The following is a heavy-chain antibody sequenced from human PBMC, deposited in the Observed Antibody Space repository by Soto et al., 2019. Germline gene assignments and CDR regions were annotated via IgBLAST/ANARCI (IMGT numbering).Heavy chain of an antibody. Sequence: ASVKVSCKASGYTFTSYGISWVRQAPGQGLEWMGWISAYNGNTNYAQKLQGRVTMTTDTSTSTAYMELRSLRSDDTAVYYCARVLDIAVAGTDYIDYWGQGNLLTISS. J-gene: IGHJ4*02. CDR2: ISAYNGNT. CDR3: ARVLDIAVAGTDYIDY. D-gene: IGHD6-19*01. V-gene: IGHV1-18*01. CDR1: GYTFTSYG.